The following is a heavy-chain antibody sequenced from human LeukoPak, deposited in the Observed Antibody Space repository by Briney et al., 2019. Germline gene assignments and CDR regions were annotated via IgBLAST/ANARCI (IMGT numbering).Heavy chain of an antibody. V-gene: IGHV3-23*01. Sequence: GGSLRLSCAASGFSFSSYAMSWVRQAPGKGLEWVSAVSGGGDTTYTADSVKGRFTISRDNSKNTIYLQMNTLITEDTALYYCAGISYSGAWPVGYWGQGTLVTVTA. D-gene: IGHD6-6*01. CDR3: AGISYSGAWPVGY. CDR2: VSGGGDTT. J-gene: IGHJ4*02. CDR1: GFSFSSYA.